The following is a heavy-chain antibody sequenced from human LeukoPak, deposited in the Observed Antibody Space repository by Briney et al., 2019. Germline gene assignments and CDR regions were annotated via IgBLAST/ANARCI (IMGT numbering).Heavy chain of an antibody. CDR3: ARDEGATNFDY. Sequence: GRSLRLSCAASGFTFSSYSMNWVRQAPGKGLEWVSYISSSSSTIYYADSVKGRFTISRDNAKNSLYLQMNSLRAEDTAVYYCARDEGATNFDYWGQGTLVTVSS. CDR1: GFTFSSYS. V-gene: IGHV3-48*04. J-gene: IGHJ4*02. CDR2: ISSSSSTI. D-gene: IGHD5-12*01.